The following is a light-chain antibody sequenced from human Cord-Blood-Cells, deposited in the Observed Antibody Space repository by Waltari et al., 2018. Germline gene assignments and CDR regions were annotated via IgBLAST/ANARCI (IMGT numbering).Light chain of an antibody. CDR2: LGS. CDR1: KSLLHSNGYNY. J-gene: IGKJ5*01. V-gene: IGKV2-28*01. CDR3: MQALQTPIT. Sequence: DIVLPQSPLSLPVTPGGSASLSCRSSKSLLHSNGYNYLDWYLQKPGQSPQLLIYLGSNRASGVPDRFMGSGSGTDFTLKISRVEAEDVGFYYCMQALQTPITFGQGTRLEIK.